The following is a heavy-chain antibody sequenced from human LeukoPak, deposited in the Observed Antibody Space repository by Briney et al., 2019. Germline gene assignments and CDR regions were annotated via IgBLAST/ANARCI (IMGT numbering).Heavy chain of an antibody. D-gene: IGHD3-9*01. J-gene: IGHJ4*02. CDR1: GFTFSSYA. CDR2: ISGSGGST. V-gene: IGHV3-23*01. CDR3: AKEEDYDILTGSPYY. Sequence: GGSLRLSCAASGFTFSSYAMSWVRQAQGKGLEWVSAISGSGGSTYYADSVKGRFTISKNNSKNTLYLQMNSLRAEDTAVYYCAKEEDYDILTGSPYYWGQGTLVTVSS.